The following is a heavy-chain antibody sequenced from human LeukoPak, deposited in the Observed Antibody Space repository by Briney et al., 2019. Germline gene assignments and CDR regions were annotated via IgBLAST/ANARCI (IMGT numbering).Heavy chain of an antibody. J-gene: IGHJ6*03. D-gene: IGHD2-2*01. CDR2: ISGNGETT. V-gene: IGHV3-23*01. CDR1: GLTFSTYA. CDR3: VANMYNYMDV. Sequence: PGGSLRLSSAVSGLTFSTYAMSWVRQAPGRGLEWVSSISGNGETTYYADSVKGRFTISRDNSKKTAFLQMNSLTAEDTAVYYAVANMYNYMDVWGKGTTATVSS.